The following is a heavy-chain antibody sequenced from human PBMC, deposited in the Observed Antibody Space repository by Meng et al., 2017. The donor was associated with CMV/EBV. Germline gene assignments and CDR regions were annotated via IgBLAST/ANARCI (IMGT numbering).Heavy chain of an antibody. CDR3: ARGRANTFMWVERLPYCSGGSCYDPYYYYYGMDV. J-gene: IGHJ6*02. D-gene: IGHD2-15*01. Sequence: GESLKISCAASGFTFRSYAMTWVRQAPGKGLEWVSAISGSGSSTYYADSVKGRFTISRDNSKNTLYLQMNSLRAEDTAVYYCARGRANTFMWVERLPYCSGGSCYDPYYYYYGMDVWGQGTTVTVSS. CDR1: GFTFRSYA. V-gene: IGHV3-23*01. CDR2: ISGSGSST.